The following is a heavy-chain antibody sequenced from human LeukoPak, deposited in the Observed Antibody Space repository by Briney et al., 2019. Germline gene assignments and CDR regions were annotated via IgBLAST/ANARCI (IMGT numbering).Heavy chain of an antibody. Sequence: GGSLRLSCAASGFTFSSCDMYWVRQSTGKGLEWVSSIGTGGDTYYSDSVKGRFTISRENAKDSLYLQMNSLRAGDTAVYYCARGCYTSGWYAFDYWGQGTLVTVSS. V-gene: IGHV3-13*01. CDR1: GFTFSSCD. D-gene: IGHD6-19*01. CDR2: IGTGGDT. CDR3: ARGCYTSGWYAFDY. J-gene: IGHJ4*02.